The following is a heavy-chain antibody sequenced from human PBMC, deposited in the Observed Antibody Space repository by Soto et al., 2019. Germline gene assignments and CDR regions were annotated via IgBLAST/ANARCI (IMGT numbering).Heavy chain of an antibody. CDR3: ARDSLVTTVVSTQSYYGMDV. J-gene: IGHJ6*02. CDR1: GYTFTSYY. V-gene: IGHV1-46*01. CDR2: INPSGGST. D-gene: IGHD4-17*01. Sequence: QVQLVQSGAEVKKPGASVKVSCKASGYTFTSYYMHWVRQAPGQGLEWMGIINPSGGSTSYAQKFAGRVTMTMDTSTSTVYMELSSLRSEDTAVYYCARDSLVTTVVSTQSYYGMDVWGQGTTVTVSS.